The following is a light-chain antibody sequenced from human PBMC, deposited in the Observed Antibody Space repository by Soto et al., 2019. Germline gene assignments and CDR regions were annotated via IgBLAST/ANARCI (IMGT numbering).Light chain of an antibody. Sequence: EIVMTQSPATLSVSPGERVTLSCRASQSVSNNLVWYQQKPGQAPRPLIYGASARATGIPARFSGSGSGTDFTLTISGLQSEDLAVYYCQQYKTWPLTFGGGTKVEIK. CDR3: QQYKTWPLT. CDR2: GAS. V-gene: IGKV3-15*01. J-gene: IGKJ4*01. CDR1: QSVSNN.